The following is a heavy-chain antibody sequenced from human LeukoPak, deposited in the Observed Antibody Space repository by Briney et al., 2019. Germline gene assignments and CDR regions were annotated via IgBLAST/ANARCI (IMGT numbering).Heavy chain of an antibody. CDR3: AREAYTYGSDVFDF. V-gene: IGHV3-21*01. D-gene: IGHD5-12*01. CDR2: ISSSSSYI. J-gene: IGHJ3*01. CDR1: GFTFSSYS. Sequence: PGGSLRLSCAASGFTFSSYSMNWVRQAPGKGLEWVSSISSSSSYIYYADSVKGRFTVSRDNAKRTLYLQMDSLRAEDTAVYFCAREAYTYGSDVFDFWGQGIMVSVSS.